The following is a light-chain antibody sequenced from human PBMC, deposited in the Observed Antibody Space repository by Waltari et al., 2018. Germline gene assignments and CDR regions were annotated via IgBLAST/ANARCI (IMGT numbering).Light chain of an antibody. CDR1: SGHSSNV. CDR2: VTSDGSP. Sequence: QLVLTQSPSASASLGASVKLTCTPSSGHSSNVIAWLQQQTEKGPRYLMKVTSDGSPSKGGEIPDLFAGSRSGTGRYLTIASLQSEDEADYYGQTGGHGTWVFGGGTKLTVL. V-gene: IGLV4-69*01. CDR3: QTGGHGTWV. J-gene: IGLJ3*02.